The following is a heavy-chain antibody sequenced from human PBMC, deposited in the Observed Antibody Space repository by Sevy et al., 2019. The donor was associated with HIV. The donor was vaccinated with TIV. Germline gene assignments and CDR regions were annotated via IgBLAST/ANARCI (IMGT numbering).Heavy chain of an antibody. J-gene: IGHJ6*02. CDR3: ATDITIFGVLTNPAYYYYGMDV. CDR2: INGSGGST. D-gene: IGHD3-3*01. CDR1: GFTFSSYA. V-gene: IGHV3-23*01. Sequence: GGSLRLSCAASGFTFSSYAMSWVRQAPGKGLEWVSAINGSGGSTYYSDSVKGRFTISRDNSKNTLYLQMNSLRAEDTAVYYCATDITIFGVLTNPAYYYYGMDVWGHGTTVTVSS.